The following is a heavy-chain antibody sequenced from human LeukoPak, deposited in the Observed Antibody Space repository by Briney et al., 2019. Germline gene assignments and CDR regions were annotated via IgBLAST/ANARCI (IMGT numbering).Heavy chain of an antibody. V-gene: IGHV4-59*08. D-gene: IGHD6-13*01. Sequence: SETLSLTCTVSGGSISSYYWSWIRQPPGKGLEWIGYIYYSGSTNYNPSLKSRATISVDTSKNQFSLKLSSVTAADTAVYYCARLGIAAAETNNAFDIWGQGTMVTVSS. CDR2: IYYSGST. J-gene: IGHJ3*02. CDR1: GGSISSYY. CDR3: ARLGIAAAETNNAFDI.